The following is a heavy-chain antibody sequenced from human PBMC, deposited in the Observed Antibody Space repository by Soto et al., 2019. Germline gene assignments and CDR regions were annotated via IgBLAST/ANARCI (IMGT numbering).Heavy chain of an antibody. Sequence: SETLSLTCTVSGGSISGYYWSWIRQPPGKGLEWIGEINHSGSTNYNPSLKSRVTISVDTSKNQFSLKLSSVTAADTAVYYCARAWMYGTYYYDSSGYYPRFDYWGQGTLVTVSS. CDR3: ARAWMYGTYYYDSSGYYPRFDY. V-gene: IGHV4-34*01. CDR2: INHSGST. D-gene: IGHD3-22*01. J-gene: IGHJ4*02. CDR1: GGSISGYY.